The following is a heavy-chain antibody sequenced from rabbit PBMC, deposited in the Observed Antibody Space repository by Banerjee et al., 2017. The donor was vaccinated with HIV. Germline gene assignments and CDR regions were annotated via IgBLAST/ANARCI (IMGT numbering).Heavy chain of an antibody. CDR3: ARRNTNTDYGYAVNL. D-gene: IGHD6-1*01. CDR1: GFSFSSYYY. V-gene: IGHV1S40*01. CDR2: IYTGSSGST. Sequence: QSLEESGGDLVKPGASLTLTCTASGFSFSSYYYMSWVRQAPGKGLEWIACIYTGSSGSTYYASWAKGRFTISKASSTTVTLQMTSLTAADTATYFCARRNTNTDYGYAVNLWGQGTLVTVS. J-gene: IGHJ4*01.